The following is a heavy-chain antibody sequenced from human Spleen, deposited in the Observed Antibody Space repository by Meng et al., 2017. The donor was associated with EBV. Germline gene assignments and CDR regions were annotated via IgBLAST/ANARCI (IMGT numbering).Heavy chain of an antibody. D-gene: IGHD6-19*01. CDR3: ARGDGVTALAGRFDF. CDR2: IFHTGST. Sequence: ESSSRDVQAAGPLSITCCCTGDPITSSNWWIWVSQSPGKGIEWIGEIFHTGSTNYHPSLRSRVRLSVAKSKNQFSLDLRSVTAADTAVYYCARGDGVTALAGRFDFWGQGALVTVSS. CDR1: GDPITSSNW. J-gene: IGHJ4*02. V-gene: IGHV4-4*02.